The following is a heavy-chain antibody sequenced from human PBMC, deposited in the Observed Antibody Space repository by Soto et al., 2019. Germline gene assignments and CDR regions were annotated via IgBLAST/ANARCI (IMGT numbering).Heavy chain of an antibody. CDR3: ARGRLISLYYFDY. V-gene: IGHV3-13*01. D-gene: IGHD2-15*01. CDR2: IGTAGDT. CDR1: GFTFSNYD. J-gene: IGHJ4*02. Sequence: EVQLVESGGGLVQPGVSLRLSCAASGFTFSNYDMHWVRQVTGKCLEWVSTIGTAGDTYYPGSVKGRFTISRENAKNSLYLQMNSLRAEDTAVYYCARGRLISLYYFDYWGQGTLVTVSS.